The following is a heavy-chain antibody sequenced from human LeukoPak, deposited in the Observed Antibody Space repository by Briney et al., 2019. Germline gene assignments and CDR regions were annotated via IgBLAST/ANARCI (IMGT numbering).Heavy chain of an antibody. CDR1: GYTLTELS. Sequence: ASVKVSCKVSGYTLTELSMHWVRQAPGQGLEWMGIINPSGGSTSYAQKFQGRVTMTRDTSTSTVYMELSSLRSEDTAVYYCARADILTKPPVDYWGQGTLVTVSS. V-gene: IGHV1-46*01. D-gene: IGHD3-9*01. J-gene: IGHJ4*02. CDR2: INPSGGST. CDR3: ARADILTKPPVDY.